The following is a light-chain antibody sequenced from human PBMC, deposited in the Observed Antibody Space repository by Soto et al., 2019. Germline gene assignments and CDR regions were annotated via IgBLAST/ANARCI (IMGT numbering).Light chain of an antibody. CDR3: QHCDYLPI. V-gene: IGKV1-33*01. Sequence: DIQMTQSPSSLSASVGDRLTITCQASHDITSYLTWYQHKPGKAPKLLIYDASILEAGVPPRFSGSGSGTDFTLTISGLQPEDVATYYCQHCDYLPIFGPGTTVDVK. CDR2: DAS. CDR1: HDITSY. J-gene: IGKJ3*01.